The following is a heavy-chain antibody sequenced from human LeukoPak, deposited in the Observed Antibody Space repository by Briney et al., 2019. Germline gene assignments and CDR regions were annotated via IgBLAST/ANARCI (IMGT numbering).Heavy chain of an antibody. J-gene: IGHJ5*02. V-gene: IGHV4-59*01. CDR2: IYYTGST. CDR1: GDSISTYY. CDR3: ARAVAGLLVGWFDP. Sequence: SETLSLTCTVSGDSISTYYWSWIRQLPGKGLEWIGYIYYTGSTNYNPSLKSRVTISVDTSKNQFSLKLSSVTAADTAVYYCARAVAGLLVGWFDPWSQGTLVTVSS. D-gene: IGHD6-19*01.